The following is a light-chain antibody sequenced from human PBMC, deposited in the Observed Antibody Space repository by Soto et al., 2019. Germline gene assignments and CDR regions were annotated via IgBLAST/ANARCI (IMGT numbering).Light chain of an antibody. V-gene: IGLV2-14*01. Sequence: QSVITQPASVSGSPGQTITISCTGTSSDVGGYNYVSWYQQHPGKAPKLMIYDVTNRPSGVSNRFSGSKSGNTASLTISGLQAEDEADYYCSSYTSSHTLAFGGGTKRTVL. CDR1: SSDVGGYNY. J-gene: IGLJ2*01. CDR3: SSYTSSHTLA. CDR2: DVT.